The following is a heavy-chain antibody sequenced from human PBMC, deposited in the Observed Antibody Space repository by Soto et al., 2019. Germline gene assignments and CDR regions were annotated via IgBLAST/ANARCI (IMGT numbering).Heavy chain of an antibody. CDR3: ASTDCSSTSCFPSYYMDV. Sequence: SETLSLTCTVSGGSISSYYWSWIRQPPGKGLEWIGYIYYSGSTNYNPSLKSRVTISVDTSKNQFSLKLSSVTAADTAVYYCASTDCSSTSCFPSYYMDVWGKGTTVTVSS. CDR1: GGSISSYY. J-gene: IGHJ6*03. CDR2: IYYSGST. V-gene: IGHV4-59*08. D-gene: IGHD2-2*01.